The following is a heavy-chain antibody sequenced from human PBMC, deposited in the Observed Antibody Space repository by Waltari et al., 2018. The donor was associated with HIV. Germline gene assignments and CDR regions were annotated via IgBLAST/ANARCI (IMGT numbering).Heavy chain of an antibody. D-gene: IGHD1-26*01. CDR2: MFYTGSS. V-gene: IGHV4-39*07. J-gene: IGHJ6*02. CDR1: GASMRSSSYF. Sequence: QVKLQESGPGLVKPSETLSLTFVVSGASMRSSSYFWGWIRQAPGKGLEWIGSMFYTGSSYYNPSLKSRVNISIDTLNNQFSLKMTSVTAADTAVYYCARDWDVTTACMDVWGQGTTVTVSS. CDR3: ARDWDVTTACMDV.